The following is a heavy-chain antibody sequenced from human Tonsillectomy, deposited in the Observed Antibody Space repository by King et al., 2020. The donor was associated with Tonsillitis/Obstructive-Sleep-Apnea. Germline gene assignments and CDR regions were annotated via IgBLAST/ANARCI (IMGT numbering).Heavy chain of an antibody. Sequence: VQLQQWGAGLLKPSETLSLTCAVYGGSFSGYYWSWIRQPPGKGLEWIGEINHSGSTNYNPSLKSRGTISVDTSKNQFSLKRSSVTAADTAVYYCARGSRSNPNWDYWGQGTLVTVSS. D-gene: IGHD4-11*01. J-gene: IGHJ4*02. CDR1: GGSFSGYY. CDR2: INHSGST. CDR3: ARGSRSNPNWDY. V-gene: IGHV4-34*01.